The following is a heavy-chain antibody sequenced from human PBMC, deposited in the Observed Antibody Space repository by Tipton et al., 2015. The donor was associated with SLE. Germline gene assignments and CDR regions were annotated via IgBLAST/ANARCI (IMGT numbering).Heavy chain of an antibody. D-gene: IGHD2-21*01. CDR2: ISGGGGST. V-gene: IGHV3-23*04. CDR3: AKDRYCGGGTCFASYFDL. Sequence: QLVQSGGGLVQPGGSLRLSCAASGFTFRTYAMAWVRQSPGKGLEWVSLISGGGGSTPYADSVKGRFTISRDNSKNTLSLQLNTLRADDTAIYYCAKDRYCGGGTCFASYFDLWGQGTPVTVSS. CDR1: GFTFRTYA. J-gene: IGHJ4*02.